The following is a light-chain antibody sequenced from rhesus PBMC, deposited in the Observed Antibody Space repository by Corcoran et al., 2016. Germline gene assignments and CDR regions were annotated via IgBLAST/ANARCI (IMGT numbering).Light chain of an antibody. J-gene: IGKJ1*01. V-gene: IGKV1-33*02. CDR2: AAS. CDR3: QQHNSYPRT. CDR1: QGISSW. Sequence: DIQMTQSPSSLSASVGDRVTITCQASQGISSWLAWYQHKPGKAPKLLIYAASSLKSGVPSRFSGSGSGTDFTLTISSLQPEDFATYYGQQHNSYPRTFGQGTKVEIK.